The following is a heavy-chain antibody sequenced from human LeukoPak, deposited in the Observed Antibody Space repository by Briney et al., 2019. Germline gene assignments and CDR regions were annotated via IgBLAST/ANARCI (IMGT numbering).Heavy chain of an antibody. D-gene: IGHD2-2*02. V-gene: IGHV3-30*18. Sequence: GGSLRLSCAASGFTFSSYGMHWVRQAPGKGLEWVAVISYDGSNKYYADSVKGRFTISRDNSKNTLYLQMNSLRAEDTAVYYCAKGTSCYMGGVCYYYGMAVWGQGTTVTVSS. J-gene: IGHJ6*02. CDR1: GFTFSSYG. CDR3: AKGTSCYMGGVCYYYGMAV. CDR2: ISYDGSNK.